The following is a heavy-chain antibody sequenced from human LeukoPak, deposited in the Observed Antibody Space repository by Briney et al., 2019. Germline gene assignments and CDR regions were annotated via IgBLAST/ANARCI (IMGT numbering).Heavy chain of an antibody. V-gene: IGHV1-69*13. CDR2: IIPIFGTA. CDR3: ARDPGYCSSTSCYGGFDY. J-gene: IGHJ4*02. D-gene: IGHD2-2*01. CDR1: GGTFSSYA. Sequence: ASVTVSCKASGGTFSSYAISWVRQAPGQGIEWMGGIIPIFGTANYAQKFQGRVTITADESTSTAYMELSSLRSEDTAVYYCARDPGYCSSTSCYGGFDYWGQGTLVTVSS.